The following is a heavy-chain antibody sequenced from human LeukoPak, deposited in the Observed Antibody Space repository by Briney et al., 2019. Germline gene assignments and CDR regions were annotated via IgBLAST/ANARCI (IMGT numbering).Heavy chain of an antibody. CDR1: GGSISSYY. Sequence: PSETLSLTCSVSGGSISSYYWTWIRQPPGKGLEWIGYIYYSGSTKYNPSLKSRVTMSVDTSKNHFSLKLSSVTAADTAVCYRARPMFPGRTDASDIWGQGTMVTVS. D-gene: IGHD3-10*02. V-gene: IGHV4-59*08. CDR2: IYYSGST. CDR3: ARPMFPGRTDASDI. J-gene: IGHJ3*02.